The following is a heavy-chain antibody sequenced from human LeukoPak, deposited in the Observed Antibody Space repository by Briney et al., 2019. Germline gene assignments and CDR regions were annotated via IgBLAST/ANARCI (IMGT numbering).Heavy chain of an antibody. D-gene: IGHD2-2*01. CDR2: IYSGGST. V-gene: IGHV3-53*01. CDR3: ARGPDCSSTSCYGDY. Sequence: GGSLRLSCAASGFTFSTYSMNWVRQAPGKGLEWVSVIYSGGSTYYADSVKGRFTISRDNSKNTLYLQMNSLRAEDTAVYYCARGPDCSSTSCYGDYWGQGTLVTVSS. CDR1: GFTFSTYS. J-gene: IGHJ4*02.